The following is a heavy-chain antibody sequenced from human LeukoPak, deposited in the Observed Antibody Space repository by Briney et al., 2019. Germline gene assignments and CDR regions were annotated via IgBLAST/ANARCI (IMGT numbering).Heavy chain of an antibody. Sequence: SVKVSCKASGGTFSSHAISWVRQAPGQGLEWMGGIIPIFGTANYAQKFQGRVTITTDESTSTAYMELSSLRSEDTAVYYCAGGRAGLRFLEWLDAFDIWGQGTMVTVSS. V-gene: IGHV1-69*05. CDR2: IIPIFGTA. J-gene: IGHJ3*02. D-gene: IGHD3-3*01. CDR3: AGGRAGLRFLEWLDAFDI. CDR1: GGTFSSHA.